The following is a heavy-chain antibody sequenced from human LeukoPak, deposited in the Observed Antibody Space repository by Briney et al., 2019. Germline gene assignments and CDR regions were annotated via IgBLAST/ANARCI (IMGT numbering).Heavy chain of an antibody. CDR2: IYYSGST. CDR1: GGSISNYY. J-gene: IGHJ4*02. CDR3: ARHYSGYGHVDY. V-gene: IGHV4-59*08. D-gene: IGHD5-12*01. Sequence: PSETLSLTCTVSGGSISNYYWSWIRQPPGKGLEWIGYIYYSGSTNYNPSLKSRVTISVDTSKNQFSLKLSSVTAADTAVYYCARHYSGYGHVDYWGQGTLVTVSS.